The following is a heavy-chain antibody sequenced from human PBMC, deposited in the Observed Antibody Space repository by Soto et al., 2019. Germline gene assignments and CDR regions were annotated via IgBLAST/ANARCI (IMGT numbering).Heavy chain of an antibody. D-gene: IGHD5-18*01. V-gene: IGHV4-4*08. CDR3: NCGYSYGLSHYYYGMDV. CDR1: GCSITSYN. J-gene: IGHJ6*02. CDR2: VYNSVST. Sequence: SDTLSLTCTVSGCSITSYNWNWLRQPPGKALEWIGYVYNSVSTYYNPSLKSRVTISVDTSKNQFSLKLSSETAADTAVYYGNCGYSYGLSHYYYGMDVWGQGTTVTVSS.